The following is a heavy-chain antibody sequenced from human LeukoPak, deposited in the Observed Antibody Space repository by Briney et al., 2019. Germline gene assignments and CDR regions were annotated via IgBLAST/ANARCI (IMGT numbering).Heavy chain of an antibody. CDR3: ARGSFWDYYDSSASWYFDL. Sequence: PSETLSLTCTVSGYSISSGYYWSWIRQPPGKGLEWIGYIYYSGSTNYNPSLKSRVTISVDTSKNQFSLKLSSVTAADTAVYYCARGSFWDYYDSSASWYFDLWGRGTLVTVSS. D-gene: IGHD3-22*01. J-gene: IGHJ2*01. V-gene: IGHV4-61*01. CDR1: GYSISSGYY. CDR2: IYYSGST.